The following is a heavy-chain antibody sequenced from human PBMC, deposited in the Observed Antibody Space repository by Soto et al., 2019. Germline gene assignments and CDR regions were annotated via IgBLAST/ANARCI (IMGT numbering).Heavy chain of an antibody. V-gene: IGHV3-23*01. CDR1: GFTFSSYA. J-gene: IGHJ4*02. CDR3: AKDGSPYYDSSGYYSGFFDY. D-gene: IGHD3-22*01. Sequence: GGSLRLSCAASGFTFSSYAMSWVRQAPGKGLEWVSAISGSGGSTYYADSVKGRFTISRDNSKNTLYLQMNSLRAEDTAVYYCAKDGSPYYDSSGYYSGFFDYSGQATLFTVSS. CDR2: ISGSGGST.